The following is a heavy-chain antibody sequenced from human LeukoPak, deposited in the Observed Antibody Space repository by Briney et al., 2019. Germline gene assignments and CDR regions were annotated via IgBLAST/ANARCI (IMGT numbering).Heavy chain of an antibody. CDR2: ISYDGSNK. Sequence: GRSLRLSCAASGFTFNTYGMHWVRQAPGKGLEWVSVISYDGSNKYYADAVKGRVTISRDNSKNTLYLQMNSLRAEDTAVYYCARRDYYDSSGYSPLFDYWGQGTLVTVSS. CDR1: GFTFNTYG. CDR3: ARRDYYDSSGYSPLFDY. J-gene: IGHJ4*02. V-gene: IGHV3-30*03. D-gene: IGHD3-22*01.